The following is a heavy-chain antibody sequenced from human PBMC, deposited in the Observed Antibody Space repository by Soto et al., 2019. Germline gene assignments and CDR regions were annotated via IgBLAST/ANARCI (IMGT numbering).Heavy chain of an antibody. J-gene: IGHJ4*02. D-gene: IGHD2-21*01. V-gene: IGHV1-46*01. CDR1: GYTFSSYY. Sequence: ASVKVSCKASGYTFSSYYMNWVRQAPGQGLEWMGIINPSGDSTSYAQKFQGRVTITRDTSASTAYMELSSLRSEDTAVYYCAKEVWDYWGQGTLVTVSS. CDR2: INPSGDST. CDR3: AKEVWDY.